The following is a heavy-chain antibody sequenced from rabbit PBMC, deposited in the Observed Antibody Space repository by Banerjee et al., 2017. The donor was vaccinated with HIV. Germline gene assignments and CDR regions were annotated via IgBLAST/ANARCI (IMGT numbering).Heavy chain of an antibody. CDR3: ARVWAL. Sequence: QEQLEESGGGLVQPEGSLTLTCTASGFSFSNKYVMCWVRQAPGKGLEWIACIYAGSSGSTYYASWAKGRFTISKTSSTTVTLQMTTVTAADTATYFCARVWALWGPGTLVTVS. J-gene: IGHJ6*01. CDR1: GFSFSNKYV. V-gene: IGHV1S45*01. CDR2: IYAGSSGST. D-gene: IGHD3-3*01.